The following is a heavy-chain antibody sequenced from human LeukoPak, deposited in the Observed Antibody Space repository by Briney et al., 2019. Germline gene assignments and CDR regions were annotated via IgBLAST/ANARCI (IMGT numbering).Heavy chain of an antibody. D-gene: IGHD2-21*02. CDR2: ISYDGSNK. J-gene: IGHJ2*01. V-gene: IGHV3-30-3*01. CDR1: GFTFSSYA. Sequence: GGSLRPSCAASGFTFSSYAMHWVRQAPGKGLEWVAVISYDGSNKYYADSVKGRFTISRDNSKNTLYLQMNSLRAEDTAVYYCAKSDSDYWYFDLWGRGTLVTVSS. CDR3: AKSDSDYWYFDL.